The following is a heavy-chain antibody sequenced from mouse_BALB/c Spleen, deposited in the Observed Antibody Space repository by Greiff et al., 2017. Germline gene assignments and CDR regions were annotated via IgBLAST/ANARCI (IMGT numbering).Heavy chain of an antibody. J-gene: IGHJ3*01. D-gene: IGHD1-1*01. CDR3: ARGGYYGSSSFAY. CDR1: GYTFTSYY. V-gene: IGHV1S56*01. CDR2: IYPGNVNT. Sequence: QVQLKQSGPELVKPGASVRISCKASGYTFTSYYIHWVKQRPGQGLEWIGWIYPGNVNTKYNEKFKGKATLTADKSSSTAYMQLSSLTSEDSAVYFCARGGYYGSSSFAYWGQGTLVTVSA.